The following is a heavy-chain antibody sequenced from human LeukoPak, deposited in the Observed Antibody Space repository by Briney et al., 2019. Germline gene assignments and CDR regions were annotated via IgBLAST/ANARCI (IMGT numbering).Heavy chain of an antibody. V-gene: IGHV3-72*01. J-gene: IGHJ4*02. CDR1: GFTLSDHY. D-gene: IGHD3-22*01. Sequence: GGSLRLSCAASGFTLSDHYMDWVRQAPGKGLEWVGRTRNKANSYTTEYATSVKGRFTISRDDSKNSLYLQMNSLKTEDTAVYYCARAGDYYXTGDYWGQGTLVTVSS. CDR2: TRNKANSYTT. CDR3: ARAGDYYXTGDY.